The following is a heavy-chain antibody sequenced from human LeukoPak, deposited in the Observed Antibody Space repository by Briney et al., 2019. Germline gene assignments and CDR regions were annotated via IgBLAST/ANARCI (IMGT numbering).Heavy chain of an antibody. V-gene: IGHV3-9*01. CDR3: AKGKKIAVAGLFDY. D-gene: IGHD6-19*01. J-gene: IGHJ4*02. Sequence: GGSLSLFCAASGFPFDDYAMHWVGQATGEGREWVSGIRWNSGSIGYADSVKGRFTISRDNAKNSLYLQMNSLRAEDTALYDCAKGKKIAVAGLFDYWGQGTLVTVSS. CDR2: IRWNSGSI. CDR1: GFPFDDYA.